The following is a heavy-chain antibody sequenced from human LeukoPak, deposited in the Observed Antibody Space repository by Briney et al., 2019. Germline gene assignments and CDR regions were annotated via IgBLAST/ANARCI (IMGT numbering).Heavy chain of an antibody. Sequence: GGSLRLSCAASGFTFSDYYMSWIRQAPGKGLEWVSAISGSGGSTYYADSVKGRFTISRDNSKNTLYLQMNSLRAEDTAVYYCAKDRMYSGSYYAYYFDYWGQGTLVTVSS. CDR1: GFTFSDYY. J-gene: IGHJ4*02. D-gene: IGHD1-26*01. V-gene: IGHV3-23*01. CDR3: AKDRMYSGSYYAYYFDY. CDR2: ISGSGGST.